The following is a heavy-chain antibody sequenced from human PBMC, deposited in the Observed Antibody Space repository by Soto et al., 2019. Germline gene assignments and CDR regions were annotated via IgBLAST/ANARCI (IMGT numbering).Heavy chain of an antibody. CDR1: GGSISSSNW. J-gene: IGHJ5*02. CDR2: IYHSGST. Sequence: PSETLSLTCAVSGGSISSSNWWSWVRQPPGKGLEWIGEIYHSGSTNYNPSLKSRVTISVDKSKNQFSLKLSSVTAADTAVYYCARDNGFKTTDNWFDPWGQGTLVTVSS. CDR3: ARDNGFKTTDNWFDP. V-gene: IGHV4-4*02. D-gene: IGHD4-4*01.